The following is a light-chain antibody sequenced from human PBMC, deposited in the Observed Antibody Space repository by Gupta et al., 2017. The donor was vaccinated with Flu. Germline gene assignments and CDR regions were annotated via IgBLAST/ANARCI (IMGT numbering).Light chain of an antibody. CDR2: WAS. V-gene: IGKV4-1*01. CDR3: QQYYDTPLT. Sequence: DIVMTQSPDSLAVSLGERATINCKSSQRVLYSSNNKNYLAWYQQKPRQPPKLLIYWASTRESGAPDRFSGSGSGTDFTLPTSSLQAEDVAVYYCQQYYDTPLTFGGGTKVEIK. J-gene: IGKJ4*01. CDR1: QRVLYSSNNKNY.